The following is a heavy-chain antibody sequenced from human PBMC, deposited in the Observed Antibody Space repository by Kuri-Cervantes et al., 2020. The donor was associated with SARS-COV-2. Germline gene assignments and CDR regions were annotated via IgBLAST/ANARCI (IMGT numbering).Heavy chain of an antibody. V-gene: IGHV1-2*02. D-gene: IGHD3-3*01. J-gene: IGHJ4*02. Sequence: ASVKVSCKASGYTFTGDYMHWVRQAPGQGLEWMGWINPNSGGTNYAQKFQGRVTMTRDTSISTAYMELSGLRSDDTAVYYCARENYDFWSGDDRTPNFDYWGQGTLVTVSS. CDR2: INPNSGGT. CDR3: ARENYDFWSGDDRTPNFDY. CDR1: GYTFTGDY.